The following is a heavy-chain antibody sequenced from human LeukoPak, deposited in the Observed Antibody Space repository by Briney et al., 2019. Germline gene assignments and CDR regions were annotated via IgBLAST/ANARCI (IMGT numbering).Heavy chain of an antibody. V-gene: IGHV3-30*18. D-gene: IGHD3-10*01. CDR1: GFPFTSYG. CDR3: AKEHYFGAGSYPDY. Sequence: GGSLRLSCAASGFPFTSYGMHWVRQAPGKGLEWVAVISPDGSNKYYADSVKGRFTISRDNSKNKLYLQMNSLRAEDTAVYNCAKEHYFGAGSYPDYWGQGTLVTVSS. CDR2: ISPDGSNK. J-gene: IGHJ4*02.